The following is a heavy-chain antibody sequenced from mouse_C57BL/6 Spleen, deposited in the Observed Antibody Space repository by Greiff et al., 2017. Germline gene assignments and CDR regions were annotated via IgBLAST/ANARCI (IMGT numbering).Heavy chain of an antibody. V-gene: IGHV14-4*01. D-gene: IGHD2-1*01. CDR1: GFNIKDDY. CDR2: IDPENVDT. Sequence: VQLQQSGAELVRPGASVKLSCTASGFNIKDDYMHWVKQRPEQGLEWIGWIDPENVDTEYASKFQGKATITADTSSNTAYLQLSSLTSEDTAVYYCTSYLRWPREVFYAMDYWGQGTSVTVSS. CDR3: TSYLRWPREVFYAMDY. J-gene: IGHJ4*01.